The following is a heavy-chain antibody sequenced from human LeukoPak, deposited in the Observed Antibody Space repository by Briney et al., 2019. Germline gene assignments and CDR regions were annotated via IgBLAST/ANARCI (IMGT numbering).Heavy chain of an antibody. CDR1: GGSFSGYY. CDR3: KGTDFYYYYGMDV. CDR2: INHSGST. V-gene: IGHV4-34*01. J-gene: IGHJ6*02. D-gene: IGHD3-3*01. Sequence: SETLSFTCAVYGGSFSGYYWSWIRQPPGKGLEWIGEINHSGSTNYNPSLKSRVTISVDTSKNQFSLKLSSVTAADTAVYYCKGTDFYYYYGMDVWGQGTTVTVSS.